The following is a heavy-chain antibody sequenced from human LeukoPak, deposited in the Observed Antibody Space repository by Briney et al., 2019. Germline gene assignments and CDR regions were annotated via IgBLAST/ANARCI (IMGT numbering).Heavy chain of an antibody. Sequence: PGGSLRLSCAASGFTFSSYSMNWVRQAPGKGLEWVSSMSINSGLKYHADSVKGRFTISRDNAKNSLYLQMNSLRAEDTAVYYCAKDLNRYQLLYYFDYWGQGTLVTVSS. CDR2: MSINSGLK. CDR3: AKDLNRYQLLYYFDY. J-gene: IGHJ4*02. D-gene: IGHD2-2*01. V-gene: IGHV3-21*01. CDR1: GFTFSSYS.